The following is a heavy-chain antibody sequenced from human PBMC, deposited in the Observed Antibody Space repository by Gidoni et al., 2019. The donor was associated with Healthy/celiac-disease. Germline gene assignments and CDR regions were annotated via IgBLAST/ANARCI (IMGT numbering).Heavy chain of an antibody. CDR2: IKQDGSEK. V-gene: IGHV3-7*01. CDR1: GFTFSSYW. CDR3: ARVRIFGVVIGNYYYYGMDV. J-gene: IGHJ6*02. Sequence: EVQLVESGGGLVQPGGSLRLSCAASGFTFSSYWMSWVRQAPGKGLEWVANIKQDGSEKYYVDSVKGRFTISRDNAKNLLYLQMNSLRAEDTAVYYCARVRIFGVVIGNYYYYGMDVWGQGTTVTVSS. D-gene: IGHD3-3*01.